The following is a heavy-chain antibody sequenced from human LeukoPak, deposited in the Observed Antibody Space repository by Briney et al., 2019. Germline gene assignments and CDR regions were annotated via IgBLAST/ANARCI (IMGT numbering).Heavy chain of an antibody. Sequence: PGGSLRLSCAVSGFTFSSCAMSWVRQAAGKGLEYVSSISGGGGNTNYADSVKGRFTISRDNSKNTLYLQMNSLRAEDTAVYYCANGDYWGDYWGQGTLVTVSS. CDR3: ANGDYWGDY. D-gene: IGHD4-17*01. V-gene: IGHV3-23*01. CDR1: GFTFSSCA. J-gene: IGHJ4*02. CDR2: ISGGGGNT.